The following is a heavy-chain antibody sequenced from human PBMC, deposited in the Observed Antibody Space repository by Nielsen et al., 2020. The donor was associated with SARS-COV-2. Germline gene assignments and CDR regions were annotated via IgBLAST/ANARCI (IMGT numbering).Heavy chain of an antibody. CDR1: GGSISSSSYY. Sequence: SETLSLTCTVSGGSISSSSYYWGWIRQPPGKGLEWIGSIYYSGSTYYNPSLKSRVTISVDTSKNQFSLKLSSVTAADTAVYYCARVGLEVRKNHFDYWGQGTLVTVSS. CDR2: IYYSGST. J-gene: IGHJ4*02. V-gene: IGHV4-39*07. CDR3: ARVGLEVRKNHFDY. D-gene: IGHD3-10*01.